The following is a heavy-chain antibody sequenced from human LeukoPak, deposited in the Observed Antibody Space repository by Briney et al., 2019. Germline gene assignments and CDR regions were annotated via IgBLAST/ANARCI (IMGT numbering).Heavy chain of an antibody. CDR3: ARLPTTATSDH. V-gene: IGHV4-59*08. D-gene: IGHD4-17*01. J-gene: IGHJ4*02. CDR1: GASISSYY. Sequence: SETLSLTCTVSGASISSYYWSWIRQPPGKGLEWIGYILYSGSTDYNPSLESRVTISVDTSKNQFSLKLSSVTAAGTAVYYCARLPTTATSDHWGQGTLVTVSS. CDR2: ILYSGST.